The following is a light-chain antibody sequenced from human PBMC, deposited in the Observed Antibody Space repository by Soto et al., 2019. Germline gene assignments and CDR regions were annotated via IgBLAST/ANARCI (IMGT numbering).Light chain of an antibody. CDR1: QRVSSN. V-gene: IGKV3-15*01. Sequence: MTLSPSTVAASVGGRVTITCRASQRVSSNLAWYQQKPGQAPRRLIYGASTRATGIPARFSGSGSGTEFTLTISSLQSEDFAVYYCQQYNNWPITFGQGTRLEI. CDR2: GAS. J-gene: IGKJ5*01. CDR3: QQYNNWPIT.